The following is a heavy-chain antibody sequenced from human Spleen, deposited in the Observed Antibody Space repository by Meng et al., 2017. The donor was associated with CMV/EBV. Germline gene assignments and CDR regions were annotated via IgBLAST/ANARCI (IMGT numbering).Heavy chain of an antibody. CDR2: INHSGST. J-gene: IGHJ3*02. V-gene: IGHV4-34*01. CDR3: AREWRYSSSRPSAFDI. D-gene: IGHD6-6*01. Sequence: SETLSLTCAVYGGSFSGYYWSWIRQPPGKGLEWIGEINHSGSTNYNPSLKSRVTISVDTSKNQFSLKLSSVTAADTAVYYCAREWRYSSSRPSAFDIWGQGTMVTVS. CDR1: GGSFSGYY.